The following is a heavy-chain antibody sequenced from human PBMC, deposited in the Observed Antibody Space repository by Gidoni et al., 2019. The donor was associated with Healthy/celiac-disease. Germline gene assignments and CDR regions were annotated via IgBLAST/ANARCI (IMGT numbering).Heavy chain of an antibody. J-gene: IGHJ6*02. CDR3: TRRRSGPIYYYYGMDV. CDR1: GFLFSVSA. Sequence: EVQLVESGGGLVQPGGSLKLSCAASGFLFSVSAMLWVRQASGKGLEWVGRIRSKANSYATAYAASVKGRFTISRDDSKNTAYLQMNSLKTEDTAVYYCTRRRSGPIYYYYGMDVWGQGTTVTVSS. D-gene: IGHD6-19*01. V-gene: IGHV3-73*02. CDR2: IRSKANSYAT.